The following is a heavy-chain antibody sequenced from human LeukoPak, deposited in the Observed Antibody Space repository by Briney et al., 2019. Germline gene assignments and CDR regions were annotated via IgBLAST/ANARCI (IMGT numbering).Heavy chain of an antibody. CDR2: IYYSGAN. Sequence: SETLSLTCTVSGGSMSSSSYYWGWIRQSPGKGLEWIGSIYYSGANHYNPSLKSRVTMSVDTSKNQFSVKLTSVTATDTAVYYCVRVRGYWLVRGYLDYWGQGTQVPVSS. J-gene: IGHJ4*02. CDR3: VRVRGYWLVRGYLDY. CDR1: GGSMSSSSYY. V-gene: IGHV4-39*02. D-gene: IGHD6-19*01.